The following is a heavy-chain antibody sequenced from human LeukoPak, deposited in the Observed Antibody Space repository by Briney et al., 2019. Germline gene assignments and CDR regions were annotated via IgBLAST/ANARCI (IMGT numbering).Heavy chain of an antibody. V-gene: IGHV3-23*01. CDR2: ISGSGGST. J-gene: IGHJ6*02. CDR3: APRPGQHYYYGMDV. Sequence: PGGSLRLSCAASGFTFSSYAMSWVRQAPGGGLEWVSAISGSGGSTYYADSVKGRFTISRDNSKNTLYLQMNSLRAEDTAVYYCAPRPGQHYYYGMDVWGQGTTVTVSS. CDR1: GFTFSSYA.